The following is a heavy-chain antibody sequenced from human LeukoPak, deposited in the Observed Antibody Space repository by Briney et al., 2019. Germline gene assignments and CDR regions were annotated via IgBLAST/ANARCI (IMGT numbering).Heavy chain of an antibody. D-gene: IGHD5-18*01. CDR3: ARDGGPEIQLWSYDAFDI. V-gene: IGHV3-23*01. J-gene: IGHJ3*02. CDR1: GFTYSSYA. CDR2: ISGSGGST. Sequence: GGSLRLSCAASGFTYSSYAMSWVRQAPGKGLEWVSAISGSGGSTDYADSVKGRFTISRDNSKNTLYLQMNSLRAEDTAVYYCARDGGPEIQLWSYDAFDIWGQGTMVTVSS.